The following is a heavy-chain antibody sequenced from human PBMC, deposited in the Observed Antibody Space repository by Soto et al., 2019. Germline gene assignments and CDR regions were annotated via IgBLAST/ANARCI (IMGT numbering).Heavy chain of an antibody. D-gene: IGHD3-22*01. V-gene: IGHV1-69*13. CDR3: ARDGYYDSSGSPYAFDI. CDR2: IIPIFGTA. Sequence: VASVKVSCKASGGTFSSYAISWVRQAPGQGLEWMGGIIPIFGTANYAQKFQGRATITADESTSTAYMELSSLRSEDTAVYYCARDGYYDSSGSPYAFDIWGQGTMVTVSS. CDR1: GGTFSSYA. J-gene: IGHJ3*02.